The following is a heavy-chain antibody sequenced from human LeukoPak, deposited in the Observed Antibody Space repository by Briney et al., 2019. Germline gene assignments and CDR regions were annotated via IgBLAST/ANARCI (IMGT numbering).Heavy chain of an antibody. CDR2: INHSGST. V-gene: IGHV4-34*01. D-gene: IGHD3-3*01. CDR3: ARGSFGVVILPNWFDP. CDR1: GGSFSGYY. Sequence: SETLSLTCAVYGGSFSGYYWSWIRQPPGKGLEWIGEINHSGSTNYNPSLKSRVTISVDTSKNQFSLKLSSVTAADTAVYYCARGSFGVVILPNWFDPWGQGTLVTVSS. J-gene: IGHJ5*02.